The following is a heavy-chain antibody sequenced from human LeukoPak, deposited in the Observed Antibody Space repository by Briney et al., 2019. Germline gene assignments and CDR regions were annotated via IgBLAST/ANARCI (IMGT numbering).Heavy chain of an antibody. V-gene: IGHV4-34*01. CDR3: ALGRVDAFDI. J-gene: IGHJ3*02. CDR1: GGSFSGYY. CDR2: INHSGGT. Sequence: SGTLSLTCAVYGGSFSGYYWSWIRQPPGKGLEWIGEINHSGGTNYNPSLKSRVTISVDTSKNQFSLKLSSVTAADTAVYYCALGRVDAFDIWGQGTMVTVSS.